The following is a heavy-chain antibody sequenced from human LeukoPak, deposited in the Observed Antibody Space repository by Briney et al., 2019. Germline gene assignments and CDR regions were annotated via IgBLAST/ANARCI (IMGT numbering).Heavy chain of an antibody. CDR2: IYHSGST. CDR1: GGSLSSSSYY. D-gene: IGHD6-13*01. V-gene: IGHV4-39*07. J-gene: IGHJ4*02. Sequence: SETLSLTCTVSGGSLSSSSYYWGWFRQPPGKGLERIESIYHSGSTYYNPSLKSRVTISVDTSKNQFSLKLTSVTAADTAVYYCARSRRSWSTFDYWGQGTLVTVSS. CDR3: ARSRRSWSTFDY.